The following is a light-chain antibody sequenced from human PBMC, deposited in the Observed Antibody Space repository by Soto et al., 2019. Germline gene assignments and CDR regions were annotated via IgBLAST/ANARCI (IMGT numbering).Light chain of an antibody. CDR2: DAS. CDR3: QQYQIDWT. CDR1: QRVNTC. J-gene: IGKJ1*01. V-gene: IGKV1-5*01. Sequence: DMQIAQTPATLSASIGNRVSITCRASQRVNTCLAWYQQEPGKAPTLLIYDASSLQSGVPSRFSGSGSGTEFTLTISSLQPDDFATYYCQQYQIDWTFGQG.